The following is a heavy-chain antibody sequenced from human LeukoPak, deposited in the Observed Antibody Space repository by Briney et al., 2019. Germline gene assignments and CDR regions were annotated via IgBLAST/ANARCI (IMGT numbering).Heavy chain of an antibody. V-gene: IGHV1-18*04. CDR1: GYTFTSYG. Sequence: ASVKVSCKASGYTFTSYGISWVRQAPGQGLEWMGWISAYNGNTNYAQKLQGRVTMTTDTSTSTAYMELRSLRSDDTAVYYCARVRGSGSSASVPLEYWGQGTLVTVSS. J-gene: IGHJ4*02. CDR3: ARVRGSGSSASVPLEY. CDR2: ISAYNGNT. D-gene: IGHD3-10*01.